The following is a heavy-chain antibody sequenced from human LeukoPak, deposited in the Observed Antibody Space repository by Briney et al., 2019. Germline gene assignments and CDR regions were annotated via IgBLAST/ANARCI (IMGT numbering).Heavy chain of an antibody. J-gene: IGHJ4*02. CDR3: ARDREGYCSGGSCLDYFDY. Sequence: PSETLSLTCSVSGGSISSGSYYWSWIRQPAGKGLEWIGRIYTSGSTNYNPSLKSRVTISVDTSKNQFSLRLSSVTAADTAVYYCARDREGYCSGGSCLDYFDYWGQGTLVTVSS. D-gene: IGHD2-15*01. V-gene: IGHV4-61*02. CDR1: GGSISSGSYY. CDR2: IYTSGST.